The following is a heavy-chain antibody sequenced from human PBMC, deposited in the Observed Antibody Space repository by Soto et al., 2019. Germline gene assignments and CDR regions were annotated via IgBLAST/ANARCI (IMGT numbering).Heavy chain of an antibody. J-gene: IGHJ3*02. CDR1: GFSLTTRPVG. Sequence: SGPTLVNPTQTLTLTCTFSGFSLTTRPVGVGWIRQSPGKALEWLAFAYWNDDAHYSPSLRSRLTIAKDTSKNQAVLTMTNMDPVDTATYYCARGLASLPVFAFDIWGQGTVVTVSS. CDR3: ARGLASLPVFAFDI. V-gene: IGHV2-5*01. CDR2: AYWNDDA.